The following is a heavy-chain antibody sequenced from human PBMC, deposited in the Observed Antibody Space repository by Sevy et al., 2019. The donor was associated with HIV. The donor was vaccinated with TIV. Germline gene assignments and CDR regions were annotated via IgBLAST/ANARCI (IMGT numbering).Heavy chain of an antibody. CDR1: GGSINSGGYS. Sequence: TLSLTCAVSGGSINSGGYSWSWIRQPPGKGLEWIGYIFQSGATYYIPSLQSRVSISVDMSKNQFSLNLRSVTAADTAVYYCARGRVGDSSSWYGAFDVWGQGTMVTVSS. J-gene: IGHJ3*01. V-gene: IGHV4-30-2*01. CDR3: ARGRVGDSSSWYGAFDV. CDR2: IFQSGAT. D-gene: IGHD6-13*01.